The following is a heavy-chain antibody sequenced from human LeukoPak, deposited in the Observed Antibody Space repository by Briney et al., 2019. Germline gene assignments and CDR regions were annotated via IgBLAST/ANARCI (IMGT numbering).Heavy chain of an antibody. V-gene: IGHV1-69*04. CDR1: GGTFSSYA. CDR3: TRSGYSYGYGEYYFDY. J-gene: IGHJ4*02. D-gene: IGHD5-18*01. Sequence: SVKVSCKASGGTFSSYAISWVRQAPGQGLEWMGRIIPILGIANYAQKFQGRVTITADKSTSTTYMELSSLRSEDTAVYYCTRSGYSYGYGEYYFDYWGQGTLVTVSS. CDR2: IIPILGIA.